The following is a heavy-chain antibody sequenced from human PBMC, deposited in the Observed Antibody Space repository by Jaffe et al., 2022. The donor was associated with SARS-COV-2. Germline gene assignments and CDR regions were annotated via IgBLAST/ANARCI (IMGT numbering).Heavy chain of an antibody. CDR1: GFTFSSYA. J-gene: IGHJ4*02. Sequence: EVQLLESGGGLVQPGGSLRLSCAASGFTFSSYAMSWVRQAPGKGLEWVSAISGSGGSTYYADSVKGRFTISRDNSKNTLYLQMNSLRAEDTAVYYCAKDPGVDIAAAAYYFDYWGQGTLVTVSS. V-gene: IGHV3-23*01. D-gene: IGHD6-13*01. CDR2: ISGSGGST. CDR3: AKDPGVDIAAAAYYFDY.